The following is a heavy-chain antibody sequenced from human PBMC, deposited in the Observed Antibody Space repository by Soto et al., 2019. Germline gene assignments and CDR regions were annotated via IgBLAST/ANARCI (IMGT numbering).Heavy chain of an antibody. CDR1: GFTFRDHA. J-gene: IGHJ5*02. D-gene: IGHD3-22*01. Sequence: EAQLLASGGGLVQPGGSLRLSCVGSGFTFRDHAMRWVRQAPGRGLEWVSAISANGGSIQHADSVKGRFSVSRDNAKNTVYLQMDNLRTEVSAVYYCAKDRYYDTPGWFDPWGQGSRVIVSS. V-gene: IGHV3-23*01. CDR2: ISANGGSI. CDR3: AKDRYYDTPGWFDP.